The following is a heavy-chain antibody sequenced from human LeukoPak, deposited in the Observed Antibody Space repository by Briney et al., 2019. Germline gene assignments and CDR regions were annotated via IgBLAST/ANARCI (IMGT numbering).Heavy chain of an antibody. J-gene: IGHJ5*02. CDR3: ARGLPGGLDP. CDR2: ISAAGNT. V-gene: IGHV3-13*01. Sequence: GGSLRLSCATSGFAFRTYDMHWVRQVTGKGLEWVSSISAAGNTYYSGSVKGRFTISRENAKNSFYLQINSLRGGDTAVYYCARGLPGGLDPWGQGTLVTVSS. D-gene: IGHD2-21*02. CDR1: GFAFRTYD.